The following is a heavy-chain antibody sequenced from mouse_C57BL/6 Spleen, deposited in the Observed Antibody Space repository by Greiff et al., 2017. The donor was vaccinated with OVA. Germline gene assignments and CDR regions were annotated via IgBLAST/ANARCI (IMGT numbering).Heavy chain of an antibody. J-gene: IGHJ1*03. CDR2: IYPGSGST. CDR3: ARLGGYDGDWYFDV. CDR1: GYTFTSYW. V-gene: IGHV1-55*01. D-gene: IGHD2-2*01. Sequence: QVQLKQPGAELVKPGASVKMSCKASGYTFTSYWITWVKQRPGQGLEWIGDIYPGSGSTNYNEKFKSKATLTVDTSSSTAYMQLSSLTSEDSAVYYCARLGGYDGDWYFDVWGTGTTVTVSS.